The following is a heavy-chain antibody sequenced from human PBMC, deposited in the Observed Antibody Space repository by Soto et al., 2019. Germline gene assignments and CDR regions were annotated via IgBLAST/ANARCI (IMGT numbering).Heavy chain of an antibody. D-gene: IGHD4-17*01. CDR1: GSTFTSYG. J-gene: IGHJ3*02. CDR2: ISAYNGKT. V-gene: IGHV1-18*01. CDR3: ARARATVTTGAFDI. Sequence: QVQLVQSGAEVKKPGASVKVSCKASGSTFTSYGISWVRQAPGQGLEWMGGISAYNGKTNYAQKPQDRVTMTTDTATSKAYMELRSMRSDDTAVYYCARARATVTTGAFDIWGQGTMVTVSS.